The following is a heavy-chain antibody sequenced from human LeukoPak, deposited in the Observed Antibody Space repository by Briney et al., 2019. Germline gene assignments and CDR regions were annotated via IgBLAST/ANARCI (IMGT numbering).Heavy chain of an antibody. CDR2: ISWDGGST. Sequence: GGSLRLSCAASGFTFDDYAMHWVRQAPGKGLEWVSLISWDGGSTYYADSVKGRFTISRDNSKNSLYLQMNSLRAEDTALYYCAKGYLTSYYYGSGSYLDYWGQGTLVTVSS. CDR1: GFTFDDYA. V-gene: IGHV3-43D*03. J-gene: IGHJ4*02. D-gene: IGHD3-10*01. CDR3: AKGYLTSYYYGSGSYLDY.